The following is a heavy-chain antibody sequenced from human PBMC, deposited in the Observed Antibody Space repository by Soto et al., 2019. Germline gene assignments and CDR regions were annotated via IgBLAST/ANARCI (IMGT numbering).Heavy chain of an antibody. CDR3: ARDHAYDHVWGSYRYRSDY. V-gene: IGHV1-18*01. CDR2: ISAYNGNT. Sequence: GASVKVSCKASGYTFTSYGISWVRQAPGQGLEWMGWISAYNGNTNYAQKLQGRVTMTTDTSTSTAYMELRSLRSDDTAVYYCARDHAYDHVWGSYRYRSDYWGQGTLVTVSS. CDR1: GYTFTSYG. J-gene: IGHJ4*02. D-gene: IGHD3-16*02.